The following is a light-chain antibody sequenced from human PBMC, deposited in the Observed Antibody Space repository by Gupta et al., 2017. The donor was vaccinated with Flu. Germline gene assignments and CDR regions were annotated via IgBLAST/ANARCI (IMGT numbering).Light chain of an antibody. Sequence: VTISCSGASSDVCGFNYVSWYQQHPGKAPKLLSYGVSKRPSGVPDRFSGSKSGTTASLTVSGLQAEDEADYYCSSYAGSNNLGVFGGGTKLTVL. J-gene: IGLJ3*02. CDR2: GVS. CDR3: SSYAGSNNLGV. V-gene: IGLV2-8*01. CDR1: SSDVCGFNY.